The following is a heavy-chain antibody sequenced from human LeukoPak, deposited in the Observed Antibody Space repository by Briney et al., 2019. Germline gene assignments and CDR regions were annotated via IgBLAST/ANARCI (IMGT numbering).Heavy chain of an antibody. V-gene: IGHV4-38-2*02. J-gene: IGHJ5*02. CDR3: ARLHFARAEEFDP. Sequence: SSETLSLTCTVSGDSVTNDFFWGWVRQPPGKELEWIGSFCLGRDTYYRPSLKSRVTISVDTSKNQFSLSLKSVTAADTAVYYCARLHFARAEEFDPWGQGTLVTVSS. CDR2: FCLGRDT. CDR1: GDSVTNDFF.